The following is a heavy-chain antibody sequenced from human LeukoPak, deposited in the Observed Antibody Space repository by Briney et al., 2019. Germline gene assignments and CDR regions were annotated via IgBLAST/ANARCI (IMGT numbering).Heavy chain of an antibody. V-gene: IGHV1-69*05. J-gene: IGHJ3*02. Sequence: ASVKVSCKASGGTFSSYAISWVRQAPGQGLEWIGGIIPIFGTANYAQKFQGRVTITTDESTSTAYMELSSLRSEDTAVYYCATPPGYCSSTSCYSDAFDIWGQGTMVTVSS. CDR1: GGTFSSYA. D-gene: IGHD2-2*03. CDR3: ATPPGYCSSTSCYSDAFDI. CDR2: IIPIFGTA.